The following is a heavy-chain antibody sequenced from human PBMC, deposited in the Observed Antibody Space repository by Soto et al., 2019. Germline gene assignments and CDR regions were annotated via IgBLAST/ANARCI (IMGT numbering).Heavy chain of an antibody. CDR3: AKDWGSSGWFNWFDS. CDR2: ISHDGFSQ. J-gene: IGHJ5*01. Sequence: QVQLVESGGGVVQPGTSLRLSCVVSGFTLSNTGVHWVRQAPGKGLEWVAMISHDGFSQYYVDSVKGRSTISRDISKNTVYLQMHSLSPEDTSVYYCAKDWGSSGWFNWFDSWGQGTLVTVSS. V-gene: IGHV3-30*18. CDR1: GFTLSNTG. D-gene: IGHD6-19*01.